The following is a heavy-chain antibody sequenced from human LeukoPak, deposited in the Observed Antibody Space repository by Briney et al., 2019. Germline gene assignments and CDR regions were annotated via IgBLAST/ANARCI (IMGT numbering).Heavy chain of an antibody. CDR3: ARVDTVMAYYFDL. D-gene: IGHD5-18*01. V-gene: IGHV3-53*04. CDR2: IYSGGTT. CDR1: GGSVSTNC. J-gene: IGHJ4*02. Sequence: PGGSLRLSCAASGGSVSTNCMTWFRQAPGKGLEWVSTIYSGGTTHYADSVMGRFTISRHNSRNTLYLQMNSLRAEDTAVYYCARVDTVMAYYFDLWGQGTLVTVSS.